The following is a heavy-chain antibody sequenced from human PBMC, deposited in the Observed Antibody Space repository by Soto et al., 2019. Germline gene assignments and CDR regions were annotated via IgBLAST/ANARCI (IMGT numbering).Heavy chain of an antibody. V-gene: IGHV4-39*01. CDR1: GGSISSSSYY. CDR3: ARLNYSSSWNWFDP. Sequence: NPAETLSLTCTVSGGSISSSSYYWGWIRQPPGRGLEWIGSIYYSGSTYYNPSLKSRVTISVDTSKNQFSLKLSSVTAADTAVYYCARLNYSSSWNWFDPWGQGTLVTVSS. D-gene: IGHD6-13*01. J-gene: IGHJ5*02. CDR2: IYYSGST.